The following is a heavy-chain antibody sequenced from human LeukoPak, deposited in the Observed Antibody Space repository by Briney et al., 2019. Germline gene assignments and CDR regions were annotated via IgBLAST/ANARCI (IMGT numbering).Heavy chain of an antibody. CDR3: ASRTEVTPEMDY. Sequence: GGSLRLSCAASGFTFSDYYMSWIRQAPGKGLEWVSYISSSGSTIYYADSVRGRFTISRDNAKNSLYLQMHSLRAEDTAVYYCASRTEVTPEMDYWGQGTLVTVSS. D-gene: IGHD4-23*01. CDR2: ISSSGSTI. J-gene: IGHJ4*02. CDR1: GFTFSDYY. V-gene: IGHV3-11*01.